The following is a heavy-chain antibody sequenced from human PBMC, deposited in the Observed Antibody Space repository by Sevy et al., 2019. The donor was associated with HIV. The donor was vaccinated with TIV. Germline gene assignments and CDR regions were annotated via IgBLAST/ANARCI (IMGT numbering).Heavy chain of an antibody. D-gene: IGHD5-12*01. CDR3: ARAPPVRSGDDSLNWFAP. CDR1: GGSISAYY. Sequence: SQTLSLTCTVSGGSISAYYWSWIRQPPGKGLEWIGCIHYTGNTKYNPSLESRVTISVDTSKNQFSLKLSSVTAADTAIYYCARAPPVRSGDDSLNWFAPWAQGTLVTVSS. J-gene: IGHJ5*02. V-gene: IGHV4-59*01. CDR2: IHYTGNT.